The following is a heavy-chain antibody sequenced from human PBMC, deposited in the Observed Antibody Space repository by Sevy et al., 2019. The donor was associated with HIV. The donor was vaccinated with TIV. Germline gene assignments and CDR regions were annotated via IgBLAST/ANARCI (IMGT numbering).Heavy chain of an antibody. CDR3: ASEGCTQPHDN. J-gene: IGHJ4*02. CDR2: FSFGCGRI. V-gene: IGHV3-23*01. Sequence: GGSLRLSCAASGFTFAKDSMSWVRQAPGKGLEWVSTFSFGCGRINYADSVKGRFTISRDDSKNTLFLQLNSLRAEDTATYFCASEGCTQPHDNWGQGTLVTVSS. CDR1: GFTFAKDS. D-gene: IGHD2-8*01.